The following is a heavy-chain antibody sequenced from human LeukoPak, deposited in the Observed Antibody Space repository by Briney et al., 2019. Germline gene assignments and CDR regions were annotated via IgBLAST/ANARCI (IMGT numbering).Heavy chain of an antibody. Sequence: SETLSLTCAVYGGSFSGYYWSWIRQPPGKGLEWIGEINHSGSTNYNPSLKSRVTISVDTSKNQFSLKLSSVTAADTAVYYCARRLATMPIDYWGQGTLVTVSS. D-gene: IGHD5-12*01. V-gene: IGHV4-34*01. CDR2: INHSGST. CDR3: ARRLATMPIDY. J-gene: IGHJ4*02. CDR1: GGSFSGYY.